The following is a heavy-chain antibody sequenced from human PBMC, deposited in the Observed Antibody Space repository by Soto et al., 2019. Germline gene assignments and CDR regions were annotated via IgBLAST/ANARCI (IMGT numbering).Heavy chain of an antibody. CDR1: GYSFTSYW. D-gene: IGHD2-2*01. J-gene: IGHJ6*03. CDR2: IYPGDSDT. Sequence: LGESLKISCKGSGYSFTSYWIGWVRQMPGKGLEWMGIIYPGDSDTRYSPSFQGQVTISADKSISTAYLQWSSLKASDTAMYYCARGHCSSTSCPDYYYYYYMDVWGKGTTVTVSS. CDR3: ARGHCSSTSCPDYYYYYYMDV. V-gene: IGHV5-51*01.